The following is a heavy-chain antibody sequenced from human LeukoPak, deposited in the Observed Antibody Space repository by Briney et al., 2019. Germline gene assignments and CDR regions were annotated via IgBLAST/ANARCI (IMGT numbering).Heavy chain of an antibody. D-gene: IGHD3-16*02. Sequence: GGSLRLSCAASGFTFSSYAMSWVRQAPGKGLEWVSAISGSGGSTYYADSVKGRFTISRDNSKNTLYLQMNSLRAEDTAVNYCANLMYDYVWGSYRFPSLDGDYWGQGTLVTVSS. CDR1: GFTFSSYA. CDR2: ISGSGGST. V-gene: IGHV3-23*01. J-gene: IGHJ4*02. CDR3: ANLMYDYVWGSYRFPSLDGDY.